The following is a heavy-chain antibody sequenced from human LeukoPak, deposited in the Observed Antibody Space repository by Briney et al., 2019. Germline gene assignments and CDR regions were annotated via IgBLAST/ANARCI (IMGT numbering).Heavy chain of an antibody. Sequence: GGSLRLSCAASGFTFSSYGMHWVRQAPGKGLEWVAFIRYDGSNKYYADSVKGRFTISRDNSKNTLYLQMNSLRAEDTAVYYCAKDFSSSWYFDYWGQGTLVTVSS. CDR2: IRYDGSNK. V-gene: IGHV3-30*02. CDR3: AKDFSSSWYFDY. D-gene: IGHD6-13*01. J-gene: IGHJ4*02. CDR1: GFTFSSYG.